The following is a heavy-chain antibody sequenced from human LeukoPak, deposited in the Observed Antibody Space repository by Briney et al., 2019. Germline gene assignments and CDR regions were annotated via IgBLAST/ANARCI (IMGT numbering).Heavy chain of an antibody. J-gene: IGHJ4*02. CDR1: GGSISSHY. CDR3: ARGEIGSIGRLGY. CDR2: IYYSGST. D-gene: IGHD3-10*01. Sequence: PSETLSLTCTVSGGSISSHYWSWIRQPPGKGLEWIGYIYYSGSTNYNPSLKSRVTISVDTSKNQFSLNLTSVTAADTAVYYCARGEIGSIGRLGYWGQGTLVTVSS. V-gene: IGHV4-59*08.